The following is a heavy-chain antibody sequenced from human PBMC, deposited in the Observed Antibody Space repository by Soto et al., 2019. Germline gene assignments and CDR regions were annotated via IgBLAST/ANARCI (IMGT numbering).Heavy chain of an antibody. V-gene: IGHV3-33*01. CDR3: EGRDEPFHV. CDR1: GFTFSDYG. CDR2: IWHDGSKK. Sequence: QVQLVESGGGVVQPERSLRLSCVATGFTFSDYGIRWVRQAPGRGLEWVAVIWHDGSKKYLADSVRGRFTISRDNSKNTVYLQMNSLRAEDTAVYYCEGRDEPFHVWGQGTMVTVSS. J-gene: IGHJ3*01.